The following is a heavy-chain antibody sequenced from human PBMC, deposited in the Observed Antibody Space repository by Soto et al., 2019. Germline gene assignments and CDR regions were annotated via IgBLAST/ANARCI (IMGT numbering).Heavy chain of an antibody. CDR3: ARAETMVRGVITSDLYQYGMDV. V-gene: IGHV1-18*01. D-gene: IGHD3-10*01. Sequence: ASVKVSCKASGYTFTSYGISWVRQAPGQGLEWMGWISAYNGNTNYAQKLQGRVTMTTGTSTSPAYVELRSLRSEDTAVYFCARAETMVRGVITSDLYQYGMDVWGQGTTVTVSS. CDR2: ISAYNGNT. CDR1: GYTFTSYG. J-gene: IGHJ6*02.